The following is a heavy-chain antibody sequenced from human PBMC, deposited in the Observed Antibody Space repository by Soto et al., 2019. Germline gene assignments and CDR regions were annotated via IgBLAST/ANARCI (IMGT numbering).Heavy chain of an antibody. J-gene: IGHJ2*01. Sequence: QVPLVQSGAEVKKPGSSVKVSCKASGGTCTDYTITWVRQAPGQGLEWMGRIIPVLDLSNYAQKFQGRVTITADKSTTTSYMELSGLTSEDTAVYYCAKKLGPSAFDLWGRGTLVTVSS. CDR3: AKKLGPSAFDL. V-gene: IGHV1-69*02. CDR1: GGTCTDYT. CDR2: IIPVLDLS. D-gene: IGHD1-26*01.